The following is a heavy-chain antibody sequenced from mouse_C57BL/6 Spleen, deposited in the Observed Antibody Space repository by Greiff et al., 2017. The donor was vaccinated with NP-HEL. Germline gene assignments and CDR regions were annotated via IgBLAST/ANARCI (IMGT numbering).Heavy chain of an antibody. CDR2: IDPETGGT. CDR3: TSPSGYYGYDVDYAMDY. V-gene: IGHV1-15*01. J-gene: IGHJ4*01. D-gene: IGHD2-2*01. CDR1: GYTFTDYE. Sequence: QVQLQQSGAELVRPGASVTLSCKASGYTFTDYEMHWVKQTPVHGLEWIGAIDPETGGTAYNQKFKGKAILTADKSSSTAYMELRSLTSEDSAVYYCTSPSGYYGYDVDYAMDYWGQGTSVTVSS.